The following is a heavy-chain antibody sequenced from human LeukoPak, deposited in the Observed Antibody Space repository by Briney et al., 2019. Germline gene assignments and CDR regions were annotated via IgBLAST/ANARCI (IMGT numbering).Heavy chain of an antibody. CDR1: GGSISSYY. J-gene: IGHJ6*02. V-gene: IGHV4-59*08. CDR2: IYYSGST. CDR3: ARGSGSNYYYGMDV. D-gene: IGHD3-10*01. Sequence: IPSETLSLTCTVSGGSISSYYWSWIRQPPGKGLEWIGYIYYSGSTNYNPSLKSRVTISVDTSKNQFSLKLSSVTAADTAVYYCARGSGSNYYYGMDVWGQGTTVTVSS.